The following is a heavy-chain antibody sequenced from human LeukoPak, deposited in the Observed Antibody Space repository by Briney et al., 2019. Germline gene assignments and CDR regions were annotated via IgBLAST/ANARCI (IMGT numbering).Heavy chain of an antibody. J-gene: IGHJ4*02. CDR3: ARTRIAVAPHFDY. CDR2: IYYSGST. Sequence: SETLSLTCTVSGGSISSSSYYWGWIRQPPGKGLEWIGSIYYSGSTYYNPSLKSRVTISVDTSKNQFSLKLSSVTAADTAVYYCARTRIAVAPHFDYWGQGTLVTVSS. D-gene: IGHD6-19*01. CDR1: GGSISSSSYY. V-gene: IGHV4-39*01.